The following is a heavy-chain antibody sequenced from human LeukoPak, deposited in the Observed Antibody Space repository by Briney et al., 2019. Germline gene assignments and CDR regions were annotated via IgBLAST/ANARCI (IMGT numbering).Heavy chain of an antibody. V-gene: IGHV3-21*04. Sequence: PGGSLRLSCTASGFTFSSYSLNWVRQAPGKGLEWVSSVSTGSNYIYYADSVKGRFTISRDNAKNSLYLQMGSLRAEDTALYYCAKDTGRPTDAITMEDNAFDIWGQGTMVTVSS. CDR2: VSTGSNYI. CDR3: AKDTGRPTDAITMEDNAFDI. J-gene: IGHJ3*02. CDR1: GFTFSSYS. D-gene: IGHD3-3*01.